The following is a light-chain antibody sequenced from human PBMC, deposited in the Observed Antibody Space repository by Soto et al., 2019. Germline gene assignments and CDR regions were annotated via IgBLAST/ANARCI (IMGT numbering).Light chain of an antibody. CDR1: SSDVGSYKF. Sequence: QSVLTQPASVSGSPGQSITISCTGTSSDVGSYKFVSWYQQHPGKAPKLMIYEGSKRPSGVSNRFSGSKSGNTASLTISGLQAEDEADYYCCSYAGSSTLVFGGGTKPTVL. V-gene: IGLV2-23*01. CDR2: EGS. CDR3: CSYAGSSTLV. J-gene: IGLJ2*01.